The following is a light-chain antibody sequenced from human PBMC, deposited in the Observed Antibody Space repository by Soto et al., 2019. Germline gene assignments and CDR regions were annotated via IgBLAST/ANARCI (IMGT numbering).Light chain of an antibody. Sequence: EIVLTQSPGTLSLSPGERATLSCRASQSVSSSYLDWYQQNPGQAPRLLIYGASSRATGIPARFSGCGSVTDFTFAISRLEPVDVAVYYCQQYGSSTSSFGQGTKVEIK. J-gene: IGKJ1*01. CDR3: QQYGSSTSS. CDR1: QSVSSSY. V-gene: IGKV3-20*01. CDR2: GAS.